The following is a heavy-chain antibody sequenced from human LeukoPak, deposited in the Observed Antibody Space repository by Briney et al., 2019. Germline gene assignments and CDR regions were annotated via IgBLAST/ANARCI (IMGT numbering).Heavy chain of an antibody. CDR1: GGSIDSYY. J-gene: IGHJ4*02. D-gene: IGHD1-14*01. V-gene: IGHV4-59*01. Sequence: KPSETLSLTCTVSGGSIDSYYWSWIRQPPGKGLEWIGYIYYTGSTEYHPSLKSRVTISLDTSKNQFSLKLTSVTAADTAVYYCARVYHSAEYYFDYWGQGNLVSVSS. CDR3: ARVYHSAEYYFDY. CDR2: IYYTGST.